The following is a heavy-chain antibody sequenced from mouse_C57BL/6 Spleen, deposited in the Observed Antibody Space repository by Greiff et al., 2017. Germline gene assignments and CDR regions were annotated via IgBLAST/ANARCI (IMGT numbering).Heavy chain of an antibody. Sequence: EVQVVESGGGLVKPGGSLKLSCAASGFTFSSYAMSWVRQTPEKRLEWVATISDGGSYTYYPDNVKGRFTISRDNTKNNLYLQMSHLKSEDTAMYYYARDYYGSSYYFDYWGQGTTLTVSS. CDR2: ISDGGSYT. D-gene: IGHD1-1*01. CDR1: GFTFSSYA. V-gene: IGHV5-4*01. J-gene: IGHJ2*01. CDR3: ARDYYGSSYYFDY.